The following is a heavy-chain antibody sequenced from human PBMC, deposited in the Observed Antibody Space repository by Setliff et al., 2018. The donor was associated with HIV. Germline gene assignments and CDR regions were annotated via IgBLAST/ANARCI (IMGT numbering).Heavy chain of an antibody. D-gene: IGHD4-17*01. J-gene: IGHJ4*02. CDR2: INPNSGGT. CDR1: GYTFTGYY. CDR3: ARGLRWGDYPEGFDY. Sequence: ASVKVSCKASGYTFTGYYMHWVRQAPGQGLEWMGWINPNSGGTNYAQMFQGRVTMTRDTSIRTAYMELSRLRSDDTAVYYCARGLRWGDYPEGFDYCGQGTLVTVSS. V-gene: IGHV1-2*02.